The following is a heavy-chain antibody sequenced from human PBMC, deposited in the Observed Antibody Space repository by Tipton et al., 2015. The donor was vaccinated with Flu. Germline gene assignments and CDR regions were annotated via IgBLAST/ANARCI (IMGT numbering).Heavy chain of an antibody. D-gene: IGHD1-26*01. CDR3: ASYRRDYGSYSD. CDR2: MRSKANNYAT. Sequence: SLRLSCVASGFTFSGSAIHWVRQASGKGLEWVGRMRSKANNYATAYAASVKGRFTISRDDSENTAYLQMNSLKTEDTAVYYCASYRRDYGSYSDWGQGTLVTVSS. CDR1: GFTFSGSA. V-gene: IGHV3-73*01. J-gene: IGHJ4*02.